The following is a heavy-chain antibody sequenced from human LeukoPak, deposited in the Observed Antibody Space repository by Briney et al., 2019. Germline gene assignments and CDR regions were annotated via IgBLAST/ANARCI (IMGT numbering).Heavy chain of an antibody. CDR3: ARGLVVEATFIYYHGLDV. J-gene: IGHJ6*02. V-gene: IGHV4-34*01. Sequence: SETLSLTRAVYGGSLRGYYWSWIRQPPGKGLEWIGEINHSGSTNYNPSLKSRITISVDTSKNQFSLKLSSMTAADTAVYYCARGLVVEATFIYYHGLDVWGQGTTVTV. CDR2: INHSGST. CDR1: GGSLRGYY. D-gene: IGHD2-15*01.